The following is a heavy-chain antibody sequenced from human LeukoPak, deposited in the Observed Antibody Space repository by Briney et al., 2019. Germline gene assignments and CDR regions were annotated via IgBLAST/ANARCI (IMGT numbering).Heavy chain of an antibody. Sequence: PSETLSLTCAVSGYSLSSGYYWGWIRQPPGKGLEWIGSIYHSGSTNYSPSLKSRVTISVDTSKNQFSLRLSSVTAADTAVYYCARGGNWYVFPFDIWGQGTMAVVSS. D-gene: IGHD1-1*01. CDR3: ARGGNWYVFPFDI. V-gene: IGHV4-38-2*01. CDR2: IYHSGST. J-gene: IGHJ3*02. CDR1: GYSLSSGYY.